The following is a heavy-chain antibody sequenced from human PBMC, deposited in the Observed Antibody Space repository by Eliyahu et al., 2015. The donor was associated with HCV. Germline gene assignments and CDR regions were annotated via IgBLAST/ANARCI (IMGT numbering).Heavy chain of an antibody. V-gene: IGHV3-21*01. Sequence: EVQLVESGGGLVKPGGSLRLSCAVSGFXFRDYXMNWVRQXPGKGLEWVSSXSSSSTYIYFADSLKGRITISRDNAKNSLFLQVNSLRADDTAVYYCARGHYDILPGWGVEFDYWGQGALVVVSS. CDR3: ARGHYDILPGWGVEFDY. J-gene: IGHJ4*02. D-gene: IGHD3-9*01. CDR1: GFXFRDYX. CDR2: XSSSSTYI.